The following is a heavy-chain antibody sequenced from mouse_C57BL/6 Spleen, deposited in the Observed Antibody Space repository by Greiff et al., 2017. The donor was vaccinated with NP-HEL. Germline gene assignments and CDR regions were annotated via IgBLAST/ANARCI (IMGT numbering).Heavy chain of an antibody. CDR3: ARGEGNFYCDY. V-gene: IGHV1-69*01. D-gene: IGHD2-1*01. J-gene: IGHJ2*01. CDR1: GYTFTSYW. Sequence: QVQLQQPGAELVMPGASVKLSCKASGYTFTSYWMHWVKQRPGQGLEWIGEIDPSDSYTNYNQKFKGKSTLTVDKSSSTAYMQLSSLTSEDSAVYYCARGEGNFYCDYWGQGTTLTVSS. CDR2: IDPSDSYT.